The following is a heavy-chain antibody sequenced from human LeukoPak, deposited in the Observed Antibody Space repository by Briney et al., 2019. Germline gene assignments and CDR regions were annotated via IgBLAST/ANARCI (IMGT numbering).Heavy chain of an antibody. CDR3: ARVYDFWSGYSFGAFNI. V-gene: IGHV4-30-4*01. CDR2: IYYSGRT. Sequence: SETLSLTCTVSGGSITSGDYYWSWLRQPPGKGLEWIGYIYYSGRTYYHPSLKSRVSLSVDTSKNQFSLRLSSVTAADTAVYYCARVYDFWSGYSFGAFNIWGQGTMVTVSS. J-gene: IGHJ3*02. D-gene: IGHD3-3*01. CDR1: GGSITSGDYY.